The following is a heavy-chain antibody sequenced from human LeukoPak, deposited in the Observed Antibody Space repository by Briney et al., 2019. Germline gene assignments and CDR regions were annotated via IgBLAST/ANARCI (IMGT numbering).Heavy chain of an antibody. J-gene: IGHJ3*02. CDR2: ISGSGGST. D-gene: IGHD5-12*01. V-gene: IGHV3-23*01. CDR3: AKGKRGYSGYERSARDAFDI. Sequence: ETLSLTCAVYGGSFSGYYWSWIRQPPGKGLEWVSAISGSGGSTYYADSVKGRFTISRDNSKNTLYLQMNSLRAEDTAVYYCAKGKRGYSGYERSARDAFDIWGQGTMVTVSS. CDR1: GGSFSGYY.